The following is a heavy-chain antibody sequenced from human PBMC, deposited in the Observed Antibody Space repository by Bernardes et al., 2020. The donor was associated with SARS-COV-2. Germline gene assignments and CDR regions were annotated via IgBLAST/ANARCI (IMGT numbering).Heavy chain of an antibody. J-gene: IGHJ4*02. D-gene: IGHD3-22*01. CDR1: GESFSDND. CDR3: ARGREDVNMIVVVIGAFQYFDY. CDR2: IKPSGST. Sequence: SEPLSLTCAVYGESFSDNDWSWIRQPPGKGLEWIGEIKPSGSTNYNPSLKSRVTISVDTSKNQFSLKLTSVTASDTAVYYCARGREDVNMIVVVIGAFQYFDYWGQGNLVTVS. V-gene: IGHV4-34*01.